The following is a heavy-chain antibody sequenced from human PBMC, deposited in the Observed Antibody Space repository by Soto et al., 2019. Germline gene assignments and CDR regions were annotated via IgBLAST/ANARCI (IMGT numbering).Heavy chain of an antibody. V-gene: IGHV1-24*01. D-gene: IGHD3-3*01. CDR1: GYTLTELS. Sequence: VSCKVSGYTLTELSMHWVRQAPGKGLEWMGGFDPEDGETIYAQKFQGRVTMTEDTSTDTAYMELSSLRSEDTAVYYCATGGTIFGVVTNWGQGTLVTVSS. J-gene: IGHJ4*02. CDR2: FDPEDGET. CDR3: ATGGTIFGVVTN.